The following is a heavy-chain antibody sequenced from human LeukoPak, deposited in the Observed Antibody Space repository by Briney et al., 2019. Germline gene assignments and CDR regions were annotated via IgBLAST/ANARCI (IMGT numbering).Heavy chain of an antibody. CDR3: AKDPARRSIAAAGRDY. J-gene: IGHJ4*02. Sequence: GGSLRLSCAASGFTFSSYGMHWVRQAPGKGLEWVAFIRYDGSNKYYADSVKGRFTISRDNSKNTLYLQMNSLRAEDTAVYYCAKDPARRSIAAAGRDYWGQGTLVTVSS. D-gene: IGHD6-13*01. CDR1: GFTFSSYG. V-gene: IGHV3-30*02. CDR2: IRYDGSNK.